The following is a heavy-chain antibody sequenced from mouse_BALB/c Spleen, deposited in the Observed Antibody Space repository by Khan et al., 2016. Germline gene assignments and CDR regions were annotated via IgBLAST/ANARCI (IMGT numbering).Heavy chain of an antibody. CDR1: GFDFSRYW. CDR3: ARSDGYYAMDY. D-gene: IGHD2-3*01. CDR2: INPDSSTI. J-gene: IGHJ4*01. V-gene: IGHV4-1*02. Sequence: EVELVESGGGLVQPGGSLKLSCAASGFDFSRYWTSWVRQAPGKGLEWIGEINPDSSTINYTPSLKDKFIISRDNAKNTLYLQMSKVRSEDTALYYCARSDGYYAMDYWGQGTSVTVSS.